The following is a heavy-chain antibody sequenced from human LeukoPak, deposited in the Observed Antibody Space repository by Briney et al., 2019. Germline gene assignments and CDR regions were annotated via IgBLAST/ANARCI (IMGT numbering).Heavy chain of an antibody. CDR1: GGTFSSYA. J-gene: IGHJ5*02. D-gene: IGHD3-22*01. V-gene: IGHV1-69*01. Sequence: SVKVSCKASGGTFSSYAISWVRQAPGQGLEWKGGIIPIFGTANYAQKFQGRVTITADESTSTAYMELSSLRSEDTAVYYCARSEGYYDSSGSVGFDPWGQGTLVTVSS. CDR2: IIPIFGTA. CDR3: ARSEGYYDSSGSVGFDP.